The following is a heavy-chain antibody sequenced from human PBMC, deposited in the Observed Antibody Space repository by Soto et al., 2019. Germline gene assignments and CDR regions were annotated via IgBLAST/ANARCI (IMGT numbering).Heavy chain of an antibody. CDR2: IYYSGST. CDR3: ARVKQYYDTSGRACYFDH. V-gene: IGHV4-59*01. J-gene: IGHJ4*02. D-gene: IGHD3-22*01. CDR1: GGSINTYY. Sequence: SETLSLTCTVSGGSINTYYWGWIRQPPGKGLEWIGYIYYSGSTNYNPSLKRRVTISVDMSKNQFSLKLSSVTAADTGVYYCARVKQYYDTSGRACYFDHWGQGALVTVSS.